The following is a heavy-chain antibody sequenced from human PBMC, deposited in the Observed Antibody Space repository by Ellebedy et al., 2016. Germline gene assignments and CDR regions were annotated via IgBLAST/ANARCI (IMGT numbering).Heavy chain of an antibody. J-gene: IGHJ6*03. CDR1: GYTFTSYG. Sequence: ASVKVSCXASGYTFTSYGISWVRQAPGQGLEWMGWISAYNGNTNYAQKLQGRVTMTTDTSTSTAYMELRSLRSDDTAVYYCARQSSSPGPLYFYYYYMDVWGKGTTVTVSS. D-gene: IGHD6-6*01. CDR2: ISAYNGNT. CDR3: ARQSSSPGPLYFYYYYMDV. V-gene: IGHV1-18*01.